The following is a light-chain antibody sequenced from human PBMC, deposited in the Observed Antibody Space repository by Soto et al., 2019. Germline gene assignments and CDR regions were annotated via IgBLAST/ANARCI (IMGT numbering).Light chain of an antibody. Sequence: QSVLTQPPSVSGAPGQRVTIACTGSSSDVGTFNLVSWFQQHPGKAPKLLIFEGTKRPSGVSDRFSGSKSGNTASLTISGLQAEDEADYHCCSYAGTRTSWVFGTGTKLTVL. CDR2: EGT. CDR3: CSYAGTRTSWV. V-gene: IGLV2-23*01. J-gene: IGLJ1*01. CDR1: SSDVGTFNL.